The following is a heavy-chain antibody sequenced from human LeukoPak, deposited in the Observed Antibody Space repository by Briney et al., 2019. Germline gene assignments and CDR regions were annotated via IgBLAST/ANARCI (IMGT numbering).Heavy chain of an antibody. D-gene: IGHD5-18*01. V-gene: IGHV4-59*01. CDR1: GGSISSYY. Sequence: SETLSLTCTVSGGSISSYYWSWIRQPPGKGLEWIGFIHYSGSTHYNPSLKSRVTISVDTSRKQVSLKVTSVTAADTAVYYCARTEESGYSYSCFGYYYYMDVWGKGTTVTVSS. CDR3: ARTEESGYSYSCFGYYYYMDV. J-gene: IGHJ6*03. CDR2: IHYSGST.